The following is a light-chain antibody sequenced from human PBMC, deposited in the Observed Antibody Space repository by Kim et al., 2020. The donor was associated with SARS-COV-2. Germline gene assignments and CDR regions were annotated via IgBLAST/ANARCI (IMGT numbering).Light chain of an antibody. CDR2: QDS. Sequence: SYELTQPPSVSVSPGQTASITCSGDKLGDKYACWYQQKPGQSPVLVIYQDSKRPSGIPERFSGSNSGNTATLTISGTQAMDKADYYCQAWDSSRVVFGGGTQLTVL. V-gene: IGLV3-1*01. J-gene: IGLJ2*01. CDR1: KLGDKY. CDR3: QAWDSSRVV.